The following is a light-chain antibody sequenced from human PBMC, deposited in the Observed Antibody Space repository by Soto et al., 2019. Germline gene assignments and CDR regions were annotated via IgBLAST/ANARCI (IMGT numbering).Light chain of an antibody. Sequence: QSALTQPASVSGSTGQSITISCTGTDSDVGGYNYVSWYQQHPGKAPKLIIYGVTNRPSGVSNRFSGSKSGNTASLTISGLQAEDEADYYCSSYTTRSTYVVLGGGTKLTVL. CDR3: SSYTTRSTYVV. CDR1: DSDVGGYNY. J-gene: IGLJ2*01. V-gene: IGLV2-14*01. CDR2: GVT.